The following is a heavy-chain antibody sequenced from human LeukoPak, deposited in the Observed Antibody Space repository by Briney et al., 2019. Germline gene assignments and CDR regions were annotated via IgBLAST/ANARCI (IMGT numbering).Heavy chain of an antibody. D-gene: IGHD4-23*01. V-gene: IGHV4-61*02. Sequence: PSETLSLTCTVSGGSISSGSYYWSWIRQPAGKGLEWIGRIYTSGSTNYNPSLKSRVTISVDTSKNQFSLKLSSVTAADTAVYYCARGGGNRRPYYFDYWGQGTLVTVSS. CDR3: ARGGGNRRPYYFDY. CDR2: IYTSGST. CDR1: GGSISSGSYY. J-gene: IGHJ4*02.